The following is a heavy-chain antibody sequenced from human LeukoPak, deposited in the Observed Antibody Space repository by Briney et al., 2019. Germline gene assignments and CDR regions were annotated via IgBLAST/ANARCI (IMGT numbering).Heavy chain of an antibody. Sequence: GESLKISCQASGYNFATYWIAWVRQLPGKGLEWVGIIYPGDSDTTYSPSFRGQVTISVDKSINTACLQWNSLQASDTAIYYCARKGSTTWSNWFDPWGQGTLVTVSS. J-gene: IGHJ5*02. D-gene: IGHD2-15*01. CDR1: GYNFATYW. V-gene: IGHV5-51*01. CDR2: IYPGDSDT. CDR3: ARKGSTTWSNWFDP.